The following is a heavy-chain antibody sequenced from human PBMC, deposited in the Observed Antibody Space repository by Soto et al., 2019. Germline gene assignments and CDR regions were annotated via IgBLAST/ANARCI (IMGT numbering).Heavy chain of an antibody. CDR1: GFTFDDYA. V-gene: IGHV3-9*01. CDR2: ISWNSGSI. J-gene: IGHJ5*01. CDR3: AGGLCSGGSCSFDF. Sequence: GGSLRLSCAASGFTFDDYAMHWVRQAPGKGLEWVSGISWNSGSIGYADSVKGRFTISRDNSRTALFLQMNSLRSEDKAVYYCAGGLCSGGSCSFDFWGHGTLVTVSS. D-gene: IGHD2-15*01.